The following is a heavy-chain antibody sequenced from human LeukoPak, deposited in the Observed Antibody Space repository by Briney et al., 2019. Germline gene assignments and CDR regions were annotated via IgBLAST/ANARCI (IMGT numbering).Heavy chain of an antibody. CDR1: GGSFSGYY. D-gene: IGHD6-13*01. J-gene: IGHJ4*02. CDR3: ARAYSSSWYDY. Sequence: PSETLSLTCAAYGGSFSGYYWSWIRQPPGKGLEWIGEINHSGSTNYNPSLKSRVTISVDTSKNQFSLKLSSVTAADTAVYYCARAYSSSWYDYWGQGTLVTVSS. V-gene: IGHV4-34*01. CDR2: INHSGST.